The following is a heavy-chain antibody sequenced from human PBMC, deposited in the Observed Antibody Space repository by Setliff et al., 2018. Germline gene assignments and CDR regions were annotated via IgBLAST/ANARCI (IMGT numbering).Heavy chain of an antibody. CDR2: INPRTGVT. V-gene: IGHV1-2*02. J-gene: IGHJ6*04. Sequence: ASVKVSCKASGYAFTGHYIHWVRQAPGQGLEWMGWINPRTGVTNYAQKFKGRVTMTRDTSITTVYMDLSSLKSDDTAVYYCARGTDCHGSGSYWAKDVWGKGTTVTVSS. CDR3: ARGTDCHGSGSYWAKDV. D-gene: IGHD3-10*01. CDR1: GYAFTGHY.